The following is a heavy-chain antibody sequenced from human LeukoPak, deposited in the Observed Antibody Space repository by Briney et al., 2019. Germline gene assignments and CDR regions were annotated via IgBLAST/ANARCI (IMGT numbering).Heavy chain of an antibody. CDR1: GGSISSGDYY. Sequence: SQTLSLTCTVSGGSISSGDYYWSWIRQPPGKGLEWIGYIYYSGSTYYNPSLKSRVTISVDTSKNQFSLKLSSVTAADTVVYYCARGSSSHPSPFDYWGRGTLVTVSS. CDR3: ARGSSSHPSPFDY. V-gene: IGHV4-30-4*01. J-gene: IGHJ4*02. CDR2: IYYSGST. D-gene: IGHD6-6*01.